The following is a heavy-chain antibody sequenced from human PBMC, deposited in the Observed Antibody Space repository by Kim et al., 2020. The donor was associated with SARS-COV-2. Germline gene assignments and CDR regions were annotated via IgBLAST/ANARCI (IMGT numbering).Heavy chain of an antibody. Sequence: YADSVKGRYTISRDNSKNTLYLQMNSLRAEDTAIYYCAKRNRSTWTPDHWGQGTLVTVSS. CDR3: AKRNRSTWTPDH. J-gene: IGHJ4*02. V-gene: IGHV3-23*01.